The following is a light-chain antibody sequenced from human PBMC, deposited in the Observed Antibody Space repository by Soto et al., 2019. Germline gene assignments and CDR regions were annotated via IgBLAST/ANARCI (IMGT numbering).Light chain of an antibody. CDR1: QSVHTY. V-gene: IGKV3-11*01. Sequence: ETVLTQSPATLSLSPGERATLSCRASQSVHTYLAWYQQKAGQAPRLLIYDASNRATGIPARFSGSGSGTDFPLTISSLEPEDCAVYYCQQRSNWPPYTFGQGTKLEI. CDR3: QQRSNWPPYT. CDR2: DAS. J-gene: IGKJ2*01.